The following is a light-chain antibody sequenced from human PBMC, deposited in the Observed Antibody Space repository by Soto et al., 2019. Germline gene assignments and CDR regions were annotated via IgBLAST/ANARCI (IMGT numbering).Light chain of an antibody. CDR1: SSDVGGYDY. J-gene: IGLJ1*01. CDR3: SSYTSSSTYV. V-gene: IGLV2-14*01. Sequence: QSALTQPASVSGSPGQSITISCTGTSSDVGGYDYVSWYQQYPGKAPKLMIYEVSHRPSGVSNRFSGSKSGNTASLTISGLQADDEADFYCSSYTSSSTYVFGTGTKLTVL. CDR2: EVS.